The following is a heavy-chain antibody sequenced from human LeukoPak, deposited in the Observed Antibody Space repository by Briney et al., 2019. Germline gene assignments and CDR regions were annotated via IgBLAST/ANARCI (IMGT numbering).Heavy chain of an antibody. Sequence: SETLSLTCTVSGGSISSYYWSWIRQPPGKELEWIGYIYYSGSTNYNPSLKSRVTIPVDTSKNQISLTLSSVTAADTAVYYCARYDSSGYLPDYWGQGSLVTVSS. CDR3: ARYDSSGYLPDY. CDR1: GGSISSYY. CDR2: IYYSGST. V-gene: IGHV4-59*01. D-gene: IGHD3-22*01. J-gene: IGHJ4*02.